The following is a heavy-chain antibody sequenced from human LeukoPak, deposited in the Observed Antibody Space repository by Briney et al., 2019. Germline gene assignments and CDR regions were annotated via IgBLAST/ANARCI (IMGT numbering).Heavy chain of an antibody. J-gene: IGHJ4*02. Sequence: GGSLRLSCAASGFTFSASWMTWVRQAPGKGLEWVTIINEGGGLTFYVDSVKGRFSISRDNSKNSLSLQMSTLRVEDTAMYYCARVGRNGWDFDHWGQGTLVTVSS. CDR2: INEGGGLT. CDR3: ARVGRNGWDFDH. V-gene: IGHV3-7*01. D-gene: IGHD6-19*01. CDR1: GFTFSASW.